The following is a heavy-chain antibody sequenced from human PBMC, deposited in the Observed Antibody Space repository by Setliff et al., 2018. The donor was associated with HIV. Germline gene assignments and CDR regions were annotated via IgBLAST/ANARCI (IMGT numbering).Heavy chain of an antibody. CDR3: ARDRPRGGGSLDAFDI. J-gene: IGHJ3*02. CDR1: GFTFSSYS. Sequence: GESLRLSCAASGFTFSSYSMNWVRQAPGKGLEWVSSISSSSYIYYADSVKGRFTISRDNAKNSLYLQMNSLRAEDTAVYYCARDRPRGGGSLDAFDIWGQGTMVTVSS. CDR2: ISSSSYI. V-gene: IGHV3-21*01. D-gene: IGHD1-26*01.